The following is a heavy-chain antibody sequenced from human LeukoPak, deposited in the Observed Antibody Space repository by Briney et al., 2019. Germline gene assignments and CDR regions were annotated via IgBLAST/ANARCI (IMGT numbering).Heavy chain of an antibody. CDR2: INPSGGST. CDR3: ARDGGFHGSGGYYNSLDY. V-gene: IGHV1-46*01. J-gene: IGHJ4*02. CDR1: GYTFTSYY. D-gene: IGHD3-10*01. Sequence: ASVKVSCKASGYTFTSYYMHWVRQAPGQGLEWMGIINPSGGSTSYAQKFQGRVTMTRDTSTSTVYMELSSLRSEDTAVYYCARDGGFHGSGGYYNSLDYWGQGTLVTVSS.